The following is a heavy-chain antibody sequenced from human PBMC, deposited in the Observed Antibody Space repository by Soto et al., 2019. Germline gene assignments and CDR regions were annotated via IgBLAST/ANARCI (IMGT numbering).Heavy chain of an antibody. J-gene: IGHJ6*02. CDR1: GFTFSSYG. V-gene: IGHV3-30*18. Sequence: GGSLRLSCAASGFTFSSYGMHWVRQAPGKGLEWVAVISYDGSNKYYADSVKGRFTISRDNSKNTLYLQMNSLRAEDTAVYYCAKDTLLRSMDYYYGMDVWGQGTTVTVSS. CDR3: AKDTLLRSMDYYYGMDV. D-gene: IGHD5-12*01. CDR2: ISYDGSNK.